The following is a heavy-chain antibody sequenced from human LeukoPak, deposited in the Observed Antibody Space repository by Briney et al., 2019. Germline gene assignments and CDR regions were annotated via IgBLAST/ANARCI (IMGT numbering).Heavy chain of an antibody. Sequence: GGSLRLSCAASGFTFSSYAMSSVRQAPGKGLEWVSAISGSGGSTYYADSVKGRFTISRDNSKNTLYLQMNSLRAEDTAVYYCAKSMVRGVMGYYYGMDVWGQGTTVTVSS. J-gene: IGHJ6*02. CDR1: GFTFSSYA. V-gene: IGHV3-23*01. CDR3: AKSMVRGVMGYYYGMDV. D-gene: IGHD3-10*01. CDR2: ISGSGGST.